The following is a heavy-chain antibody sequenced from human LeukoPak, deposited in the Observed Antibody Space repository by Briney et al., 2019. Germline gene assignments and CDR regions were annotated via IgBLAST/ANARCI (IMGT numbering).Heavy chain of an antibody. V-gene: IGHV3-30*02. CDR3: AKDLGYSSGWAFDL. CDR2: IRYDGSNK. D-gene: IGHD6-19*01. CDR1: GFTFSSYG. J-gene: IGHJ2*01. Sequence: GGSLRLSCAASGFTFSSYGMHWVRQAPGKGLEWVAFIRYDGSNKYYADSVKGRFTISRDNSKNTLYLQMNSLRAEDTAVYYCAKDLGYSSGWAFDLWGRGTLVTVSS.